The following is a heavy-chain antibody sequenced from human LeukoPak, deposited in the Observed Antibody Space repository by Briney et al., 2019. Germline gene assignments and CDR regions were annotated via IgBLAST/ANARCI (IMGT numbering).Heavy chain of an antibody. Sequence: ASVKVSCKASGYTFINYGVNWVRQAPGQGLEWMGWISAYNGNTNYAQKLQGRVTLTTDTSTNTAYMGLRSLRSDDTAVYYCATYSGAHHKTFDDWGQGTLVTVSS. D-gene: IGHD1-26*01. CDR1: GYTFINYG. CDR3: ATYSGAHHKTFDD. J-gene: IGHJ4*02. CDR2: ISAYNGNT. V-gene: IGHV1-18*01.